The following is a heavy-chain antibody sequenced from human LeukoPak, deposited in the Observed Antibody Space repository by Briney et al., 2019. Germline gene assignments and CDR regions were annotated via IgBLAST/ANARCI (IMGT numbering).Heavy chain of an antibody. D-gene: IGHD1-26*01. CDR1: GFTFSSYG. Sequence: PGGSLRLSCAASGFTFSSYGMHWVRQAPGKGLEWVAVISYDGSNKYYADSVKGRFTISRDNSKNTLYLQMNSLRAEDTAVYYCARGQVGATPHYYYYMDVWGKGTTVTVSS. CDR3: ARGQVGATPHYYYYMDV. J-gene: IGHJ6*03. V-gene: IGHV3-30*03. CDR2: ISYDGSNK.